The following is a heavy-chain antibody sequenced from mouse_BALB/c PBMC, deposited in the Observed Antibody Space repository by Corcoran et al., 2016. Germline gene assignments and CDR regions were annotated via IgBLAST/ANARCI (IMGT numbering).Heavy chain of an antibody. J-gene: IGHJ2*01. CDR2: IWWDDDK. CDR3: ARYGSSYYFDY. V-gene: IGHV8-8*01. D-gene: IGHD1-1*01. Sequence: QVNLKESGPGILKPSQTLSLTGSLSGFSLSTSGMGVGWIRQPSGKGLEWLAHIWWDDDKYSNPSLKSQLTISKDTSRNQVFLKITSVDTADTATYYCARYGSSYYFDYWGQGTTLTVSS. CDR1: GFSLSTSGMG.